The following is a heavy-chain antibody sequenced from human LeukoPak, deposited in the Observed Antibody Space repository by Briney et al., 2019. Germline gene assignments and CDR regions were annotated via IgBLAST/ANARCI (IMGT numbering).Heavy chain of an antibody. J-gene: IGHJ4*02. CDR3: ARNDAYNLIY. D-gene: IGHD5-24*01. Sequence: SETLSLTCTVSGASIRSGDYYWSWIRQPPGKGLEWIGYIYDSGSTYYNPSLKSRITISVDTSENRFSLKLSSVTATDTAVYYCARNDAYNLIYWGQGALVTVSS. CDR2: IYDSGST. CDR1: GASIRSGDYY. V-gene: IGHV4-30-4*01.